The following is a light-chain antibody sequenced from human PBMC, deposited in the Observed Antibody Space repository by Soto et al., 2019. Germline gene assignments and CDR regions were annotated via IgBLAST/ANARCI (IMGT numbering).Light chain of an antibody. CDR2: AAS. CDR3: QEYYSYPLLT. Sequence: AIRMTQSPSSFSASTGDRVTITCRASQGISSYLAWYQQKPGKAPKLLIYAASTLQSGVPSRFSGSGSGTDFTLTISCLQSEDFATYYCQEYYSYPLLTFGPGTIVDIK. J-gene: IGKJ3*01. CDR1: QGISSY. V-gene: IGKV1-8*01.